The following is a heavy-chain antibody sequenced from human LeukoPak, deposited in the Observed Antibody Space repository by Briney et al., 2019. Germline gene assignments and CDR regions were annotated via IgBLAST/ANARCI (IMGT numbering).Heavy chain of an antibody. CDR3: ARTYYYDSSGYSNDY. D-gene: IGHD3-22*01. CDR1: GFTFSSYG. Sequence: PGGSLRLSCAASGFTFSSYGMHWVRKAPGKGLEWVALIWYDGSNKFYADSVKGRFTISRDNAKNSLYLQMNSLRAEDTAVYYCARTYYYDSSGYSNDYWGQGTLVTVSS. J-gene: IGHJ4*02. CDR2: IWYDGSNK. V-gene: IGHV3-33*03.